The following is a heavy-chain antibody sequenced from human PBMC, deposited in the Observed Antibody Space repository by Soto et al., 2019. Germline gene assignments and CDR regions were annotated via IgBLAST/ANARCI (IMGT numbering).Heavy chain of an antibody. CDR3: VKGRGSYEVKFGMDV. D-gene: IGHD6-25*01. V-gene: IGHV3-9*01. CDR2: VDWNSGST. J-gene: IGHJ6*02. CDR1: GFTFDDFA. Sequence: EVQLVESGGGLVQPGRSLRLSCAASGFTFDDFAMHWVRQPPGRGREWVSGVDWNSGSTAYADSVKGRFTISRDNARNSLYLQMNSLRAEDTALYYCVKGRGSYEVKFGMDVWGQGTTVTVSS.